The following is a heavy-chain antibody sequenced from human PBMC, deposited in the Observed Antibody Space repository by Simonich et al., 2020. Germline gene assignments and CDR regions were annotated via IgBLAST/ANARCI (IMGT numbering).Heavy chain of an antibody. V-gene: IGHV1-2*02. CDR3: ARVRFEAFDI. J-gene: IGHJ3*02. CDR1: GYTFTGYY. Sequence: QVQLVQSGAEVKKPGASVKVSCKASGYTFTGYYMHWVRQAPGQGLEWMGWINTTSGGTNDAQKFQGRVTMTRDTSISTAYMELSRLRSDDTAVYYCARVRFEAFDIWGQGTMVTVSS. CDR2: INTTSGGT.